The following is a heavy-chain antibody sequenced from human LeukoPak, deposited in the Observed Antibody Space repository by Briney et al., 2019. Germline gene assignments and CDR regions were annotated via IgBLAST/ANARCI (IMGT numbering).Heavy chain of an antibody. CDR1: GFTFSSYA. CDR2: ISGSGGST. D-gene: IGHD6-13*01. V-gene: IGHV3-23*01. Sequence: PGGSLRLSCAASGFTFSSYAMSWVRQTPGKGLEWVSAISGSGGSTYYADSVKGRFTISRDSSKNTLYLQMNSLRAEDTAVYHCAKDNSSSWSYFDYWGQGTLVTVSS. J-gene: IGHJ4*02. CDR3: AKDNSSSWSYFDY.